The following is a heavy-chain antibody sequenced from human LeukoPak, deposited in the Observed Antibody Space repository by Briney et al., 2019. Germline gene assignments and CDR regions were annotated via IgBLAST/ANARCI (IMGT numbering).Heavy chain of an antibody. CDR2: IYPGDSDT. CDR3: ARALYGYNFDY. V-gene: IGHV5-51*01. Sequence: GESLKISCKGSGYNFTTYWIGWVRQMPGEGLEWMGIIYPGDSDTRYSPSFQGQVTISADKSISTAYLQWSSLKASDTAMYFCARALYGYNFDYWGQGTLVTVSS. D-gene: IGHD5-18*01. CDR1: GYNFTTYW. J-gene: IGHJ4*02.